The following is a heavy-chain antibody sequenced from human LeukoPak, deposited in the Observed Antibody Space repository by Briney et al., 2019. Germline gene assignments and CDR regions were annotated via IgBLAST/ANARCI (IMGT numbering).Heavy chain of an antibody. J-gene: IGHJ6*03. D-gene: IGHD1-26*01. CDR3: ARPTGQGPGNYYYMDV. CDR2: IYSGGST. V-gene: IGHV3-53*01. Sequence: GGSLRLSCAASGFTVSSNYMSWVRQAPGKGLEWVSVIYSGGSTYYADSVKGRFTISRDNSKNTLYLQMNSLRAEDTAVYYCARPTGQGPGNYYYMDVWGKGTTVTVSS. CDR1: GFTVSSNY.